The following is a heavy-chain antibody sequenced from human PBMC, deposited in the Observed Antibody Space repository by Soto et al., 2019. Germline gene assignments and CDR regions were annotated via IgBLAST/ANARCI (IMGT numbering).Heavy chain of an antibody. CDR1: GFSLNNYW. D-gene: IGHD5-12*01. Sequence: GGSLRLSCAVSGFSLNNYWMHWVRQRPGKGLVWVARIYRDGTTSYADSVKGRFTIPRDNAKNTVSLQMNSLKDEDTAVYYCMRGNTGYGNFDYWGQGTLVTVSS. CDR2: IYRDGTT. CDR3: MRGNTGYGNFDY. J-gene: IGHJ4*02. V-gene: IGHV3-74*01.